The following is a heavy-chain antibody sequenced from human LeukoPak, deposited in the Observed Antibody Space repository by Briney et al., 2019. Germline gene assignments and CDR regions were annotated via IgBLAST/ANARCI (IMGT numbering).Heavy chain of an antibody. D-gene: IGHD3-10*02. CDR3: AELGITMIGGV. Sequence: GGSLRLSCAASGFTFSSYKMNWVRPAPGKGLEWVSYISSSGSTIYYADSVKGRFTISRDNAKNSLYLQMNSLRAEDTAVYYCAELGITMIGGVWGKGTTVTISS. J-gene: IGHJ6*03. CDR2: ISSSGSTI. V-gene: IGHV3-48*03. CDR1: GFTFSSYK.